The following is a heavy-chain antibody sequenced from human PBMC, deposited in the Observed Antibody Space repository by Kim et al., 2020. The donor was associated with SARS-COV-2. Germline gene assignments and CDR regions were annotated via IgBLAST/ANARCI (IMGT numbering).Heavy chain of an antibody. Sequence: SETLSLTCSVSGGSVSSGSYYWSWIRKPPGKGLEWIGHMYYSGSTNYNPSLRSRVTISEDTSKNQFSLKLSSVTAADTAVYYCAGEGDSYYYHGMDVWGQGTTVTVSS. V-gene: IGHV4-61*01. CDR3: AGEGDSYYYHGMDV. J-gene: IGHJ6*02. CDR2: MYYSGST. CDR1: GGSVSSGSYY.